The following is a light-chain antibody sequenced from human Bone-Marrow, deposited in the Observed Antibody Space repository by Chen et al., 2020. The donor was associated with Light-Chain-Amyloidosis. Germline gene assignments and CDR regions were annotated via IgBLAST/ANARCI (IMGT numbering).Light chain of an antibody. CDR3: NSFTSSNTWV. V-gene: IGLV2-18*02. CDR2: EVS. J-gene: IGLJ3*02. Sequence: QSVLTQPPSVSGSPGHSFTTSCTGTSSDVDSYNRVSWYQQPPGTTPKLMIYEVSNRPSGVPDRFSGSESGNTASLTISGLQAEDESDYYCNSFTSSNTWVFGGGTKLTVL. CDR1: SSDVDSYNR.